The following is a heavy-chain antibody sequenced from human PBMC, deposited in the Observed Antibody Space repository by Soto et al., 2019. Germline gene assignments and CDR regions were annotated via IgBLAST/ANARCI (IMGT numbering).Heavy chain of an antibody. J-gene: IGHJ4*02. D-gene: IGHD6-19*01. V-gene: IGHV1-69*14. CDR2: IIPIFGTA. CDR3: ARVAETGYTSGWYDFDY. CDR1: GGTFSNYA. Sequence: QVQLVQSGADVKKPGSSVKVSCEVSGGTFSNYAFTWVRQGPGQGLEWMGGIIPIFGTANYARQFKGRVAISAAKSTNTTYMELSNLTSEDTAVYYCARVAETGYTSGWYDFDYWGQGSLVTVSS.